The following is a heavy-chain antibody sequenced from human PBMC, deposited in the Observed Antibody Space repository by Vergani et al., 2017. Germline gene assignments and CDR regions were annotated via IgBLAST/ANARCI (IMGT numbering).Heavy chain of an antibody. D-gene: IGHD3-10*01. CDR1: GFTFSSYA. V-gene: IGHV3-23*01. J-gene: IGHJ4*02. CDR2: ISGSGGST. CDR3: SKEEIWFGQKDY. Sequence: EVQLLESGGGLVQTGGSLRLSCAASGFTFSSYAMSWVRQAPGKGLEWVSAISGSGGSTYYADSVKGRFTISRDNSTNTLYLQMNSLRAEDTAVYYCSKEEIWFGQKDYWGQGTLVTVSS.